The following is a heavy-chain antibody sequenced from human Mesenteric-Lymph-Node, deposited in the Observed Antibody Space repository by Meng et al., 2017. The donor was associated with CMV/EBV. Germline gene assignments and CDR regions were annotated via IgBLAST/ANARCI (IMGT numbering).Heavy chain of an antibody. CDR2: IKQDGSER. V-gene: IGHV3-7*01. CDR3: ARVHSSDYFGSDFDY. CDR1: GITFSSDW. D-gene: IGHD3-22*01. Sequence: SGITFSSDWMTWVRQAPGKGLEWVANIKQDGSERYYVDSVRGRFTISRDNAKNSLYLQMSSLRAEDTAVYYCARVHSSDYFGSDFDYWGQGTLVTVSS. J-gene: IGHJ4*02.